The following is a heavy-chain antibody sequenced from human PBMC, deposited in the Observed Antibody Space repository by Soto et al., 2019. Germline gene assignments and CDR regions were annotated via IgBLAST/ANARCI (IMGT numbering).Heavy chain of an antibody. D-gene: IGHD3-10*01. J-gene: IGHJ5*02. CDR2: TYYRSKWYN. CDR1: GDSVSSNSAA. CDR3: ARARHPSHYYGSGSYTPGAWFDP. V-gene: IGHV6-1*01. Sequence: PSQTLSLTCVISGDSVSSNSAAWNWIRQSPSRGLEWLGRTYYRSKWYNDYAVSVKSRITINPDTSKNQFSLQLNSVTPEDTAVYYCARARHPSHYYGSGSYTPGAWFDPWGQGTLVTVSS.